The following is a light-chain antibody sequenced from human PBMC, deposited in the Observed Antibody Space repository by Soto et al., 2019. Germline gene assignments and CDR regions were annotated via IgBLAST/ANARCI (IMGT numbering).Light chain of an antibody. Sequence: IVMTQSPATQSVSPGERATLSCRASQSVSSNLAWYQQKPGQAPRLLIYGASTRATGIPARFSGSGSGTEFTLTISSLQSEDFAVYYCQQYNNWPPAYTFGQGTKLEIK. CDR3: QQYNNWPPAYT. CDR1: QSVSSN. CDR2: GAS. J-gene: IGKJ2*01. V-gene: IGKV3-15*01.